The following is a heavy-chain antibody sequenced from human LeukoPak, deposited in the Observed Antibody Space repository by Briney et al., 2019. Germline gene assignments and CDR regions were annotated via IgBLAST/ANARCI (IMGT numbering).Heavy chain of an antibody. V-gene: IGHV3-30-3*01. J-gene: IGHJ4*02. CDR1: GFTFSNYW. D-gene: IGHD4-23*01. CDR2: ISNDGNNN. CDR3: AREAVVNDY. Sequence: GGSLRLSCAASGFTFSNYWMSWVRQAPGKGLEWVAVISNDGNNNYYADSVKGRFTISRDNSKNTLYLQMNSLRAEDTAVYYCAREAVVNDYWGQGTLVTVSS.